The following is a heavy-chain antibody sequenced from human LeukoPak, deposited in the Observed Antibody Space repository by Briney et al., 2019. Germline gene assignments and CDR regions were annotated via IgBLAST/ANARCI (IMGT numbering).Heavy chain of an antibody. V-gene: IGHV1-2*02. Sequence: ASVKVSCKASGYTFTAYYMHWVRQAPGQGLEWMGWINPNSGDTNYAQNFQGRVTMTRDTSTSTAYMELSRLRSDDTAMYYCARGSGYYSFDCWGQGTLVTVSS. CDR2: INPNSGDT. D-gene: IGHD3-3*01. J-gene: IGHJ4*02. CDR1: GYTFTAYY. CDR3: ARGSGYYSFDC.